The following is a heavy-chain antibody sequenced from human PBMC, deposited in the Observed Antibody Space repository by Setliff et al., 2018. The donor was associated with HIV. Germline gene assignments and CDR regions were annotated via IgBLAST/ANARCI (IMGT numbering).Heavy chain of an antibody. D-gene: IGHD6-19*01. J-gene: IGHJ6*03. V-gene: IGHV1-18*01. CDR3: ASCMAGHYSYYMDV. Sequence: ASVKVSCKASGDTNPSEAISWVRQAPGQGLEWMGWISAYNGKTEYAQNFQGRVTMTTDISTSTAWTSTSTAYMELRSLRSDDTAVSYCASCMAGHYSYYMDVWGKGTTVAVSS. CDR2: ISAYNGKT. CDR1: GDTNPSEA.